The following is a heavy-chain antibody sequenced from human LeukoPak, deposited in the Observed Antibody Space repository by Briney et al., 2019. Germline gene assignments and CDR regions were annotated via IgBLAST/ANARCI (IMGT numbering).Heavy chain of an antibody. J-gene: IGHJ6*03. D-gene: IGHD4-11*01. CDR3: ARGPRNNYYYYYYMDV. CDR1: GYTFTSYG. V-gene: IGHV1-18*01. CDR2: ISAYNGNT. Sequence: GESLKISCKGSGYTFTSYGISWVRQAPGQGLEWMGWISAYNGNTNYAQKLQGRVTMTTDTSTSTAYMELRSLRSDDTAVYYCARGPRNNYYYYYYMDVWGKGTTVTISS.